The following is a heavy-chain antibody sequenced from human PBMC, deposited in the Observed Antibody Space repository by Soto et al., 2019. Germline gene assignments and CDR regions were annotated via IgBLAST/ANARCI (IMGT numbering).Heavy chain of an antibody. CDR1: GGTLN. D-gene: IGHD7-27*01. V-gene: IGHV1-69*06. J-gene: IGHJ3*02. CDR2: IIPVIDTA. Sequence: SVKVSCKVSGGTLNIRWLRQAPGQGLEWMGGIIPVIDTANYARKFQGRVVISADRATNIVYMEMMSLTLEDTAVYYCARGSGADAFDIWGQGTMVTVS. CDR3: ARGSGADAFDI.